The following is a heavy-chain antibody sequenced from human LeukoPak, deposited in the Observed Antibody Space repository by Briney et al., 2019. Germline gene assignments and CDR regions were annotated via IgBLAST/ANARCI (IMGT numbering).Heavy chain of an antibody. J-gene: IGHJ6*02. CDR1: GFTFSSYG. CDR2: IKQDGSEK. Sequence: GGSLRLSCAASGFTFSSYGMHWVRQAPGKGLEWVANIKQDGSEKYYVDSVKGRFTISRDNAKNSLYLQMNSLRAEDTAVYYCARDASYGMDVWGQGTTVTVSS. V-gene: IGHV3-7*01. CDR3: ARDASYGMDV.